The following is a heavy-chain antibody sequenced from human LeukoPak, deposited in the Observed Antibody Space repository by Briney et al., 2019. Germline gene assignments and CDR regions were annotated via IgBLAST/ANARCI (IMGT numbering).Heavy chain of an antibody. J-gene: IGHJ5*02. CDR1: GGTFSRYA. V-gene: IGHV1-69*01. CDR2: IVPIFGTA. Sequence: GASVKVSCKASGGTFSRYAVSWVRQAPGQGLEWMGGIVPIFGTANYAQKFQGRVTITADESTGTAYMDLSSLRYGDTAVYYCARVVNPTYCSSPRCYWKGWFDPWGQGTLVTVSS. CDR3: ARVVNPTYCSSPRCYWKGWFDP. D-gene: IGHD2-2*01.